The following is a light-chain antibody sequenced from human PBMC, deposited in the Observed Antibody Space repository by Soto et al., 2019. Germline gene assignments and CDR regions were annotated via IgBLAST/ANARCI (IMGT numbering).Light chain of an antibody. V-gene: IGKV3-15*01. CDR2: GAS. CDR1: QSVSSN. J-gene: IGKJ5*01. CDR3: QQYNKWPIT. Sequence: EVVMTQSPATLSVSPGERATLSCRASQSVSSNLAWYQQKPGQAPRLLIYGASTRATGIPARFSGSGSGTEFTLTISSLQSEDFAVYYCQQYNKWPITFGQGTRLET.